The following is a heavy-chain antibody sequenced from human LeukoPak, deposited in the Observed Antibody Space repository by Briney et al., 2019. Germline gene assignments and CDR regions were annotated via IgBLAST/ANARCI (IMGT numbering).Heavy chain of an antibody. Sequence: GGSLRLSCAASGFTFSSYGMHWVRQAPGKGLEWVALIWYDGSNKYYVDSVKGRFTISRDNAKNSLYLQMNSLEVEDTAIYYCARDNWVDCWGQGTLVTVSS. CDR3: ARDNWVDC. V-gene: IGHV3-33*01. J-gene: IGHJ5*01. CDR2: IWYDGSNK. CDR1: GFTFSSYG.